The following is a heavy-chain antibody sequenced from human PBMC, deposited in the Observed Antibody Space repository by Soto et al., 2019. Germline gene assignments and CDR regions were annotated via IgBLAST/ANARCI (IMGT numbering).Heavy chain of an antibody. D-gene: IGHD2-2*01. J-gene: IGHJ4*02. V-gene: IGHV4-34*01. CDR3: ARGIGYCSSINCYSSRRLRFDS. Sequence: QVQLQQWGAGLLKPSETLSLTCAVYGGSFSGYYWTWIRQSPEKGREWTGELNPGGTTYYNPSLKTRVTISVHTPKNQFSLKMSSVTAADTAVYYCARGIGYCSSINCYSSRRLRFDSWGQGTLVTVSS. CDR2: LNPGGTT. CDR1: GGSFSGYY.